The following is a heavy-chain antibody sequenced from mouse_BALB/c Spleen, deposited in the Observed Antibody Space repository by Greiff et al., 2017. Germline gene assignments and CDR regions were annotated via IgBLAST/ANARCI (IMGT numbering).Heavy chain of an antibody. CDR2: IYPGDGST. CDR1: GYTFTSYD. V-gene: IGHV1S56*01. CDR3: ARETTFYAMDY. D-gene: IGHD2-12*01. J-gene: IGHJ4*01. Sequence: QVQLQQSGAELMKPGASVKISCKASGYTFTSYDINWVKQRPGQGLEWIGWIYPGDGSTKYNEKFKGKATLTADKSSSTAYMQLSSLTSENSAVYFCARETTFYAMDYWGQGTSVTVSS.